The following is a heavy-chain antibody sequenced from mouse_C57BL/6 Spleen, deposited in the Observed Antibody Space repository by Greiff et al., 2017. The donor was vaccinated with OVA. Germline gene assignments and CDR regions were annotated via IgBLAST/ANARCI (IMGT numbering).Heavy chain of an antibody. J-gene: IGHJ2*01. D-gene: IGHD2-4*01. CDR1: GYSFTGYF. V-gene: IGHV1-20*01. Sequence: EVQLQQSGPELVKPGDSVKISCKASGYSFTGYFMNWVMQSHGKSLEWIGRINPYNGDTFYNQKFKGKATLTVDKSSSTAHMELRSLTSEDSAVYYCARSRIYYDYADFDYWGQGTTLTVSS. CDR3: ARSRIYYDYADFDY. CDR2: INPYNGDT.